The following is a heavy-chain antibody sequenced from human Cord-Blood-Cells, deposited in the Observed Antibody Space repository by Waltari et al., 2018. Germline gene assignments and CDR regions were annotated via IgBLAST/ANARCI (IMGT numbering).Heavy chain of an antibody. CDR1: GFTFDYYA. J-gene: IGHJ6*02. V-gene: IGHV3-9*01. Sequence: EVQLVESGGGLVQPGRSLRLSCAASGFTFDYYAMHLVRQAPGKGLEWGSGISWNSGSIGYADSVKGRFTISRDNAKNSLYLQMNSLRAEDTALYYCAKAGYSSGRAANYGMDVWGQGTTVTVSS. CDR3: AKAGYSSGRAANYGMDV. D-gene: IGHD6-19*01. CDR2: ISWNSGSI.